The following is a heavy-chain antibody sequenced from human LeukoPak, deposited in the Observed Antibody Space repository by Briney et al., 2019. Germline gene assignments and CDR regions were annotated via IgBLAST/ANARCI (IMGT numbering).Heavy chain of an antibody. D-gene: IGHD3-22*01. V-gene: IGHV3-21*01. CDR1: GFTFSSYS. Sequence: PGGSLRLPCAASGFTFSSYSMNWVRQAPGKGLEWVSSISSSSSYIYYADSVKGRFTISRDNAKNSLYLQMNSLRAEDTAVYYCAREEDYYDSSGYYRGGYFDYWGQGTLVTVSS. CDR2: ISSSSSYI. CDR3: AREEDYYDSSGYYRGGYFDY. J-gene: IGHJ4*02.